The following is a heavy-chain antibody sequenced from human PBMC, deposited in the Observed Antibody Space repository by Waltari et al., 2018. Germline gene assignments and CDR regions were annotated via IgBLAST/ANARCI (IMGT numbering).Heavy chain of an antibody. CDR3: TTDPRSSTSC. V-gene: IGHV3-15*01. Sequence: EVQLVESGGGLVKPGGSLRLSCAASGFTFSDAWLGWVRQATGKGLEWVGRIKSKTDGGTTDYAAPVKGRFTISREDSKNTLYLQMNSLKSDDTAVYFCTTDPRSSTSCWGQGTLVTVSS. D-gene: IGHD2-2*01. CDR1: GFTFSDAW. J-gene: IGHJ4*02. CDR2: IKSKTDGGTT.